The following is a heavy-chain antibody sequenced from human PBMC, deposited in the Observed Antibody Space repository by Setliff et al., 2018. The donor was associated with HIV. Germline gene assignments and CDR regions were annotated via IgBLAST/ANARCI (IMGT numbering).Heavy chain of an antibody. CDR2: FHYRGSP. J-gene: IGHJ2*01. CDR3: ARSVARDYWYFGH. D-gene: IGHD6-6*01. V-gene: IGHV4-59*01. CDR1: GDSFNNYH. Sequence: SQTLSLTCTVSGDSFNNYHWSWIRQPPGEGLEFLGFFHYRGSPIYNPSLKSRVKISVDTSKNQFSLNLTSVTAADTAVYYCARSVARDYWYFGHWGRGSLVTVSS.